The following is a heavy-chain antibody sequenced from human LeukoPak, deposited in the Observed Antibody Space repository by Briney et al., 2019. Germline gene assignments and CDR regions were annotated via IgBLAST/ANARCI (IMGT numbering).Heavy chain of an antibody. CDR3: ASKRAMVRGEESLNYYYYYGMDV. CDR1: GFTFSDYY. J-gene: IGHJ6*02. Sequence: GGSLRLSCAASGFTFSDYYMSWIRQAPGKGLEWVSYISSSGSTIYCADSVKGRFTISRDNAKNSLYLQMNSLRAEDTAVYYCASKRAMVRGEESLNYYYYYGMDVWGQGTTVTVSS. V-gene: IGHV3-11*01. D-gene: IGHD3-10*01. CDR2: ISSSGSTI.